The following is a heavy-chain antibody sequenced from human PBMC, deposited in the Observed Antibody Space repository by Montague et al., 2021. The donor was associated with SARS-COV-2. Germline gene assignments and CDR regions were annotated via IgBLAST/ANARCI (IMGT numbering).Heavy chain of an antibody. Sequence: SETLSLTCTVSGDSTSCPNCYWGWIRQAPGKGLDWIGTIYNSGTTYYNPSLKSRLTISIDTSKNQFSLKLTSVTAADTAVYYCARHRDYGVHSLDYWFHPWGQGTLVTVSS. CDR2: IYNSGTT. D-gene: IGHD4-17*01. V-gene: IGHV4-39*01. CDR1: GDSTSCPNCY. CDR3: ARHRDYGVHSLDYWFHP. J-gene: IGHJ5*02.